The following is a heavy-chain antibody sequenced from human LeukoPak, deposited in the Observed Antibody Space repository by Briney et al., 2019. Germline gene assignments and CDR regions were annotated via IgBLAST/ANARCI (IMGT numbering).Heavy chain of an antibody. J-gene: IGHJ6*03. CDR3: ASNTIFGVVHYYYYMDV. V-gene: IGHV1-69*05. Sequence: GASVKVSCKASGGTFSSYAISWVRQAPGQGLEWMGGIIPIFGTANYAQKFQGRVTITTDGSTSTAYMELSSLRSEGTAVYYCASNTIFGVVHYYYYMDVWGKGTTVTVSS. D-gene: IGHD3-3*01. CDR1: GGTFSSYA. CDR2: IIPIFGTA.